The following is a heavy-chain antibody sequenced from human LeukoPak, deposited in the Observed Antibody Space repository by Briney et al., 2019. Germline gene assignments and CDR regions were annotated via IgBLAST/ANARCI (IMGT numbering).Heavy chain of an antibody. CDR3: AKDLRPTYYYDTSGYLL. D-gene: IGHD3-22*01. J-gene: IGHJ4*02. CDR2: VSGNGDAT. CDR1: GFTFSSYA. V-gene: IGHV3-23*01. Sequence: GGSLRLSCAASGFTFSSYAMNWVRQAPGKGLEWVSAVSGNGDATYYADSVKGRFTISRDNSKKTLYLQMNSLTAEDTAVYYCAKDLRPTYYYDTSGYLLWGQGTLVTVSS.